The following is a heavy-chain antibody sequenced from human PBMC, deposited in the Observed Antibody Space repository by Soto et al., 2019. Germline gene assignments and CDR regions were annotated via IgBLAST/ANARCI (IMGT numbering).Heavy chain of an antibody. Sequence: QVQLVQSGAEVKKPGASVKVSCKASGYTFTTYALHWVRQAPGQRPEWMGWINPASGHTKYSKEFQDRVTITRDTSASTGYMELSSLRSQDTAVYYCGRSVVGATGEILYNAMDVWGQGTTVTVSS. V-gene: IGHV1-3*01. CDR1: GYTFTTYA. CDR2: INPASGHT. D-gene: IGHD1-26*01. J-gene: IGHJ6*02. CDR3: GRSVVGATGEILYNAMDV.